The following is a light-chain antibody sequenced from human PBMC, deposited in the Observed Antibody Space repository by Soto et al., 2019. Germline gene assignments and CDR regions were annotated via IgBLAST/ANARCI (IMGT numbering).Light chain of an antibody. V-gene: IGKV3-15*01. CDR1: ESVRRN. J-gene: IGKJ2*01. CDR2: GAS. CDR3: QQYNSGPVYT. Sequence: EIVMTQSPATLAVSPGERVTLSCRASESVRRNLAWYQQKPGQAPRLLMSGASMRATNIPARFSGSGSETEFTLPIISLQSEDFAVYYCQQYNSGPVYTFGQGTKLEIK.